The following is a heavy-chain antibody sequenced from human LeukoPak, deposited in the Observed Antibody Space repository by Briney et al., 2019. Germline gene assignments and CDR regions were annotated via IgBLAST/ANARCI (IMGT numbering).Heavy chain of an antibody. J-gene: IGHJ4*02. CDR3: ARDDYKLGPADY. CDR1: GFTFSGHW. D-gene: IGHD4-11*01. CDR2: IKQDGNER. V-gene: IGHV3-7*01. Sequence: GGSLRLSCAASGFTFSGHWMTWVRQAPGKGLEWVANIKQDGNERYYVDSVKGRFTISRENAKNSLYLQMNSLRVEDTAVYYCARDDYKLGPADYWGQGTLVTVSS.